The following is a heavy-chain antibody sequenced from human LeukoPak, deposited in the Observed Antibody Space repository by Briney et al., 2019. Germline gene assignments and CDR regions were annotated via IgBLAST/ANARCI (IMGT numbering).Heavy chain of an antibody. CDR3: ARESRGEYCSGGSCYSEGYFDY. D-gene: IGHD2-15*01. J-gene: IGHJ4*02. Sequence: GGSLRLPCAASGFTFSSYSMNWVRQAPGKGLEWVSSISSSSSYIYYADSVKGRFTISRDNAKNSLYLQMNSLRAEDTAVYYCARESRGEYCSGGSCYSEGYFDYWGQGTLVTVSS. V-gene: IGHV3-21*01. CDR1: GFTFSSYS. CDR2: ISSSSSYI.